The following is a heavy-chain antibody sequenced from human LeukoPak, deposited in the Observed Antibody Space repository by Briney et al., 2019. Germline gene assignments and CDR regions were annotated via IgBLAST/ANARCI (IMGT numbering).Heavy chain of an antibody. J-gene: IGHJ4*02. Sequence: PSETLSLTCTVSGGSISLYSWSWIRQPPGKGLEWIGYFYNSGSKYNPSLESRVTISADTSKNQFSLKLTSVTAADTAVYYCARVSTHNFYGSGTYYGDFDYWGQGTLVTVSP. V-gene: IGHV4-59*01. D-gene: IGHD3-10*01. CDR3: ARVSTHNFYGSGTYYGDFDY. CDR2: FYNSGS. CDR1: GGSISLYS.